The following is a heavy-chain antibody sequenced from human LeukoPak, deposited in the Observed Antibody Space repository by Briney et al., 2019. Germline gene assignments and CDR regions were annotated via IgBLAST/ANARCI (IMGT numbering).Heavy chain of an antibody. CDR1: GGTFSSYA. J-gene: IGHJ4*02. V-gene: IGHV1-69*05. D-gene: IGHD3-22*01. CDR3: ARGSPYYDSSGYPPFDY. CDR2: IIPIFGTA. Sequence: GASVKVSCKASGGTFSSYAISWVRQAPGQGLDWMGRIIPIFGTANYAQKFQGRVTITTDESTSTAYMELSSLRSEDTAVYYCARGSPYYDSSGYPPFDYWGQGTLVTVSS.